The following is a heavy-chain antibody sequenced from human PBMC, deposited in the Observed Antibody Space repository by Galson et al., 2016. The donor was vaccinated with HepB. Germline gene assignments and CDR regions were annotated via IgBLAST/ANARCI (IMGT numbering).Heavy chain of an antibody. CDR3: AVALLGGGPAY. Sequence: SVKVSCKASGYTSTGYYMHWVRQAPGQGLEWMGRINPSSGGRNYARKFQGRVTMIRDTSISTAYVELTRLTSDDTAVYYCAVALLGGGPAYWGQGILVTVSS. V-gene: IGHV1-2*06. CDR2: INPSSGGR. CDR1: GYTSTGYY. J-gene: IGHJ4*02. D-gene: IGHD4-23*01.